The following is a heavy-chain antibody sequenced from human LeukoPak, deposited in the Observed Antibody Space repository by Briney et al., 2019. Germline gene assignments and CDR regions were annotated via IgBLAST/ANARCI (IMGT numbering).Heavy chain of an antibody. J-gene: IGHJ4*02. V-gene: IGHV4-39*07. CDR1: GGSISSSSYY. Sequence: SETLSLTCIVPGGSISSSSYYWAWIRQSPGGGLEWIGTFSSDGIAYYNPSLTSRVSISKDTSENQFSLSLYSVTAADTAAYYCARKQTGTMYDVWGQGTQVTVSS. CDR2: FSSDGIA. CDR3: ARKQTGTMYDV. D-gene: IGHD1-7*01.